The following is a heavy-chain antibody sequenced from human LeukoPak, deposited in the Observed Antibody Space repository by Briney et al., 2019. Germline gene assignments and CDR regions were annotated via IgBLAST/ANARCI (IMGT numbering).Heavy chain of an antibody. J-gene: IGHJ4*02. V-gene: IGHV3-30*18. Sequence: GRSLRLSCAASGFTFSSYGMPWVRQAPGKGLEWVAVISYDGSNKYYADSVKGRFTISRDNSKNTLYLQMNSLRAEDTAVYYCAKASLPVTMHQLDYWGQGTLVIVSS. CDR2: ISYDGSNK. CDR3: AKASLPVTMHQLDY. CDR1: GFTFSSYG. D-gene: IGHD4-17*01.